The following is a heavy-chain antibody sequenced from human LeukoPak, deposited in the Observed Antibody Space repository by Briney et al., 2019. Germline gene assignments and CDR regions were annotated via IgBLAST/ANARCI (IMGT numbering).Heavy chain of an antibody. J-gene: IGHJ2*01. D-gene: IGHD1-26*01. V-gene: IGHV4-59*01. CDR3: ARSFLGDWYFDL. CDR2: IYYSGST. CDR1: GGSISSYY. Sequence: ASETLSLTCTVSGGSISSYYWSLIRQPPGMGLEWSGCIYYSGSTNYNPSLKSRVTMSVDTSKDQFSLRLTSVTAADTAGYYCARSFLGDWYFDLWGRGTLVTVSS.